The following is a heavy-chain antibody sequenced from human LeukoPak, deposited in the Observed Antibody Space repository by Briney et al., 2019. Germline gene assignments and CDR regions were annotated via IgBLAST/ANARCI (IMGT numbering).Heavy chain of an antibody. D-gene: IGHD4-23*01. Sequence: GGSLGLSCAASGFPFNNYAMSWVREAPGKGVEWVSTISGSGVSTYSAHSVKGRFTISRDNSKTTLYLQMNSLRAEDTAVYYCARAGIYGGGKSYAFDVWGQGTTVIVSS. CDR3: ARAGIYGGGKSYAFDV. CDR1: GFPFNNYA. CDR2: ISGSGVST. J-gene: IGHJ3*01. V-gene: IGHV3-23*01.